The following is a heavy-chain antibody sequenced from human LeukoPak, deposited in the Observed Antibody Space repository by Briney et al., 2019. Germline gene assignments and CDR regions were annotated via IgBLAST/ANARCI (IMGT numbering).Heavy chain of an antibody. J-gene: IGHJ4*02. Sequence: SETLSLTCTVSGGSISSGSYYWGWIRQTPGKGLEWIGSIYYSGDSYYNPSLKSRAAIFVDTSRDQFSLYLSYVTAADSALYYCVRHISANTGYFDSCGQGTLVTVSS. CDR3: VRHISANTGYFDS. CDR2: IYYSGDS. CDR1: GGSISSGSYY. V-gene: IGHV4-39*01.